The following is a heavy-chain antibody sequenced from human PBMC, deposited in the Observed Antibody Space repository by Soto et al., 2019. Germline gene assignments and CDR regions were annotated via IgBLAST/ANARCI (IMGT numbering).Heavy chain of an antibody. CDR2: IXXXGXT. CDR3: VRDGTKTLRDWFDP. Sequence: PSGTLSLTCTVSGASISGFYWSWIRKSAGKGLEWXGRIXXXGXTXXXPXXXXRVMMSVDTSKKQFSLKLRSVTAADTAVYYCVRDGTKTLRDWFDPWGQGISVTVSS. D-gene: IGHD1-1*01. V-gene: IGHV4-4*07. CDR1: GASISGFY. J-gene: IGHJ5*02.